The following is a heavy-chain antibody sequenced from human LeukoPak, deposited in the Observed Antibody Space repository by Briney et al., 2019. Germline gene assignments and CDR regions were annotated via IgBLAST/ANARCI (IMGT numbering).Heavy chain of an antibody. J-gene: IGHJ4*02. CDR2: IYYSGST. CDR3: ARGGDGYNFDY. Sequence: SGTLSLTCTVSGGSISSGGYYWSWIRQHPGKGLEWIGYIYYSGSTYYNPSLKSRVTISVDTSKNQFSLKLSSVTAADTAVYYCARGGDGYNFDYWGQGTLVTVSS. V-gene: IGHV4-31*03. D-gene: IGHD5-24*01. CDR1: GGSISSGGYY.